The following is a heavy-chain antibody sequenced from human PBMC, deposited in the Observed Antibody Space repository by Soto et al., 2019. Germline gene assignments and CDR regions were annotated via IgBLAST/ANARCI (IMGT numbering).Heavy chain of an antibody. J-gene: IGHJ6*02. V-gene: IGHV1-18*01. CDR3: ARDLPTMDV. CDR1: GYTLPTNG. Sequence: VKLVHSGAEVKKLGASVKVPGTASGYTLPTNGISWVRQAPGQGLEWMGWTRAYNGNTNYAQKLQGIVTMTTDTSTSTAYMELRRVRSDDTGVYYCARDLPTMDVWGQGTTVTFSS. CDR2: TRAYNGNT.